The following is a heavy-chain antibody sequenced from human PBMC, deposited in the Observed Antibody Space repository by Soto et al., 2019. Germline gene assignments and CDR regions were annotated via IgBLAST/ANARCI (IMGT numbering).Heavy chain of an antibody. CDR3: GGGGGGPHVLRFLEWTPIAQYYYGMDV. V-gene: IGHV1-8*01. D-gene: IGHD3-3*01. Sequence: ASVKVSCKASGYTFTSYDINWVRQATGQGLEWMGWMNPNSGNTGYAQKFQGRVTMTRNTSISTAYMELSSLRSEDTAVYYCGGGGGGPHVLRFLEWTPIAQYYYGMDVWGQGTTVTVSS. CDR1: GYTFTSYD. CDR2: MNPNSGNT. J-gene: IGHJ6*02.